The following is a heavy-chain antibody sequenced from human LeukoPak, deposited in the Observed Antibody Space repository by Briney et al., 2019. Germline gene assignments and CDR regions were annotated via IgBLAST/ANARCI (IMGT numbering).Heavy chain of an antibody. CDR1: GFTFSNAW. V-gene: IGHV3-15*01. Sequence: GESLKISCAASGFTFSNAWMSWVRQAPGKGLEWVGRIKSKTDGGTTDYAAPVKGRFTISRDDSKNTLYLQMNSLKTEDTAVYYCTSQTTDFWSGYYTGRGVDYWGQGTLVTVSS. J-gene: IGHJ4*02. CDR2: IKSKTDGGTT. D-gene: IGHD3-3*01. CDR3: TSQTTDFWSGYYTGRGVDY.